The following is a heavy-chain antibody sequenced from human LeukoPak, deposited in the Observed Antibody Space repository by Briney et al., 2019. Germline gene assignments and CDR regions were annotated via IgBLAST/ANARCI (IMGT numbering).Heavy chain of an antibody. D-gene: IGHD2-2*02. CDR3: ARERYCSSTSCYTYYYGMDV. J-gene: IGHJ6*02. CDR2: INPNSGGT. CDR1: GYTFTTYY. V-gene: IGHV1-2*06. Sequence: ASVKVSCKASGYTFTTYYMHWVRQAPGQGLEWMGRINPNSGGTNYAQKFQGRVTMTRDTSISTAYMELSRLRSDDTAVYYCARERYCSSTSCYTYYYGMDVWGQGTTVTVSS.